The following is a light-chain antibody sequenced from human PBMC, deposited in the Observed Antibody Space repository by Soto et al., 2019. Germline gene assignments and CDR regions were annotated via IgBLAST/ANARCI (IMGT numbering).Light chain of an antibody. CDR3: AAWDDSLSGVV. J-gene: IGLJ2*01. V-gene: IGLV1-47*01. CDR1: SSNIGSNY. CDR2: RNN. Sequence: QSVLTQPPSASGTPVQRVTISCSGSSSNIGSNYVFWYQHLPGTAPKLLIYRNNQRPSGVPDRFSGSKSGTSASLAISGLRSEDETDYYCAAWDDSLSGVVFGGGTKLTVL.